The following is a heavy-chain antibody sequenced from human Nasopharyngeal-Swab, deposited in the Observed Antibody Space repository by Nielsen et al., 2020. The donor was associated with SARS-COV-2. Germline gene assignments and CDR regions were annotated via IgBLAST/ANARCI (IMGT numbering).Heavy chain of an antibody. V-gene: IGHV3-23*01. Sequence: GASLKMSCAASGFTFSSYAMSWVRQAPGKGLEWVSAISGSGGSTYYADSVKGRFAISRDNSKNTLYLQMNSLRAEDTAVYYCAKERYNWNGGADYWGQGTLVTVSS. CDR3: AKERYNWNGGADY. D-gene: IGHD1-1*01. CDR1: GFTFSSYA. CDR2: ISGSGGST. J-gene: IGHJ4*02.